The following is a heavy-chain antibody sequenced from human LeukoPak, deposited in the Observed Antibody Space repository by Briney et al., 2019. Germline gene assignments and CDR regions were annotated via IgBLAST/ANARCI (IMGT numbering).Heavy chain of an antibody. CDR3: AKAGFSGVVVPAAKELFDY. Sequence: GGSLRLSCAASGFTFSIYAMSWVRQAPGKGLEWVSAISGSGGSTYYADSVKVRFTISRDNSKNTLYLQMKSLRAEDTAVYYCAKAGFSGVVVPAAKELFDYWGQGTLVTVSS. V-gene: IGHV3-23*01. CDR2: ISGSGGST. J-gene: IGHJ4*02. D-gene: IGHD2-2*01. CDR1: GFTFSIYA.